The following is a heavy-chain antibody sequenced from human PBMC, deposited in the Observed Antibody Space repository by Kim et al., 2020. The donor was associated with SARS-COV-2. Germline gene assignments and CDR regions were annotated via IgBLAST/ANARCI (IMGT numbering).Heavy chain of an antibody. CDR1: GGSFSGYY. CDR2: INHSGST. J-gene: IGHJ3*02. CDR3: AGGDTVTLAFDI. V-gene: IGHV4-34*01. D-gene: IGHD4-17*01. Sequence: SETLSLTCAVYGGSFSGYYWSWIRQPPGKGLEWIGEINHSGSTNYNPSLKSRVTISVDTSKNQFSLKLSSVTAADTAVYYCAGGDTVTLAFDIWGQGTMVTVSS.